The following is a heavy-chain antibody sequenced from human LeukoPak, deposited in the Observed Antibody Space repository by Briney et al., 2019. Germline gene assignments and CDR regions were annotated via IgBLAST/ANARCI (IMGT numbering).Heavy chain of an antibody. Sequence: GGTLRLSCAASGVTLSSYAMSWARQAPGKGLEWVSGISSSGSGGNTYYADSVKGRFTISRDNAKNSLYLQMNSLRAEDTAVYYCARDQRKTWSLDYWGQGTLVTVSS. V-gene: IGHV3-23*01. J-gene: IGHJ4*02. CDR3: ARDQRKTWSLDY. CDR1: GVTLSSYA. CDR2: ISSSGSGGNT. D-gene: IGHD2-15*01.